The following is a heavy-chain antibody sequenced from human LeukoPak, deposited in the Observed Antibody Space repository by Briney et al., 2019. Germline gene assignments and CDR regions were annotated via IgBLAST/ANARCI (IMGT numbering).Heavy chain of an antibody. V-gene: IGHV4-4*09. CDR3: ARLGVGKLGRNGVDY. CDR2: IYTSGSI. J-gene: IGHJ4*02. Sequence: SETLSLTCTVSVGSISSYYWSWIRQPPGKGLEWIGYIYTSGSINYNPSLKTRVTISVDTSKNQFSLKLSSVTAADTAVYYCARLGVGKLGRNGVDYWGQGTLVTVSS. CDR1: VGSISSYY. D-gene: IGHD1-1*01.